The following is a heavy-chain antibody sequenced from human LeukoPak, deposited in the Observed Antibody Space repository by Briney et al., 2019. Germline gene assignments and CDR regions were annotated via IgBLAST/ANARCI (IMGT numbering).Heavy chain of an antibody. J-gene: IGHJ4*02. CDR3: AKDRHSGYDLTY. Sequence: PGRSLRLSCAASGFTFDDYAMHWVRQAPGKGLEWVSGISWNSFTIGYADSVKGRFTISRDNAKNSLYLQMNSLRVEDTALYYCAKDRHSGYDLTYWGQGTLVTVSS. V-gene: IGHV3-9*01. CDR1: GFTFDDYA. D-gene: IGHD5-12*01. CDR2: ISWNSFTI.